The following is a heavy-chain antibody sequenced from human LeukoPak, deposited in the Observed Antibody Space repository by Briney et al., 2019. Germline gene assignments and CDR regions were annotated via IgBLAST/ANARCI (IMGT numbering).Heavy chain of an antibody. D-gene: IGHD3-10*01. J-gene: IGHJ6*02. CDR3: ARGRPMARGVYYYYGMDV. Sequence: ASVKVSCKASGYTFTSYGISWVRQAPGQGLEWMGWISAYNGNTNYAQKLQGRVTMTTDTSTSTAYMELRSLRSDDMAVYYCARGRPMARGVYYYYGMDVWGQGTTVTVSS. V-gene: IGHV1-18*03. CDR2: ISAYNGNT. CDR1: GYTFTSYG.